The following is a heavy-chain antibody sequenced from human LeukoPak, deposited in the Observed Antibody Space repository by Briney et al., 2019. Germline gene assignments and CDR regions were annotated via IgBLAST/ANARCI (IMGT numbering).Heavy chain of an antibody. CDR1: GFTFSSYE. CDR2: IRSSGSTI. D-gene: IGHD3-3*01. V-gene: IGHV3-48*03. J-gene: IGHJ4*02. CDR3: ASRDFWSGKGIDY. Sequence: PGGSLRLSCAASGFTFSSYEMNWVRHAPGKGLEWVLYIRSSGSTIYYADCVKGRFTISRDNAKNSLYLQMNNLRAEDTAVYYCASRDFWSGKGIDYWGQGTLVTVSS.